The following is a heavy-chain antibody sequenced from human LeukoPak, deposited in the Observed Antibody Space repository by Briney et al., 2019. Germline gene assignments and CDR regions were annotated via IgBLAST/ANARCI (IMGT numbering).Heavy chain of an antibody. CDR2: ISYDGTDN. J-gene: IGHJ6*02. CDR3: ARDLESYYYGMDV. V-gene: IGHV3-30*04. CDR1: GFTFNGYV. Sequence: GGSLRLSCAASGFTFNGYVMHWVRQAPGKGLEWVAVISYDGTDNYYADSVKGRFTISRDNSKKALYLQMNSLRVEDTAVYYCARDLESYYYGMDVWGQGTTVTVSS. D-gene: IGHD1-1*01.